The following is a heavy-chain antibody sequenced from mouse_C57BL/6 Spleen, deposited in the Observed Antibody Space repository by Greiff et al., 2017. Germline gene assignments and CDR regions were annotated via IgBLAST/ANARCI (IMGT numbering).Heavy chain of an antibody. CDR2: INPSSGYT. Sequence: VQLQQSGAELAKPGASVKLSCKASGYTFTSYWLHWVKQRPGQGLEWIGYINPSSGYTKYNQKFKDKAPLTAYKSSSTAYMQLSSLTYDDSAVYYCAREGYFDVWGTGTTVTVSS. CDR3: AREGYFDV. J-gene: IGHJ1*03. V-gene: IGHV1-7*01. CDR1: GYTFTSYW.